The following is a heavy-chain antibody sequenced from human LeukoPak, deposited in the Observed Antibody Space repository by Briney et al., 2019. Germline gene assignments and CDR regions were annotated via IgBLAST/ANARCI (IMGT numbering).Heavy chain of an antibody. CDR2: ISGSGGST. CDR1: GFTFSNAW. CDR3: AKDPWLVPAKDCYFQY. V-gene: IGHV3-23*01. J-gene: IGHJ1*01. Sequence: HPGGSLRLSCAASGFTFSNAWMSWVRQAPGKGLEWVSGISGSGGSTYYGDSVKGRFTVSRDNFKNTLYLQMNSLRVEDTAVYYCAKDPWLVPAKDCYFQYWGQGTLVTVSS. D-gene: IGHD6-19*01.